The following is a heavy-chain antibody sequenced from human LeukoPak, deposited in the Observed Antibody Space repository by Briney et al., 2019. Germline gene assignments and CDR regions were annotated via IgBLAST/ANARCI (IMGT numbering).Heavy chain of an antibody. Sequence: GGSLRLSCATSEFTFSSYWMSWVRQAPGKGLEWVANIKQDGSEKYYVDSVKGRFTISRDNAKNSLYLQMNSLRAEDTGLYYCGSFGYCSGGSCYRWFDPWGQGTLVTVSS. V-gene: IGHV3-7*01. CDR2: IKQDGSEK. CDR1: EFTFSSYW. CDR3: GSFGYCSGGSCYRWFDP. J-gene: IGHJ5*02. D-gene: IGHD2-15*01.